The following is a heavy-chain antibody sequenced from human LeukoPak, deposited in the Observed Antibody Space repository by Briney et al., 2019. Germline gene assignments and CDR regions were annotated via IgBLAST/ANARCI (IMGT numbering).Heavy chain of an antibody. D-gene: IGHD2/OR15-2a*01. CDR3: ATNERGTFFASFDY. CDR1: GFTFSSYA. CDR2: TSYDGSNK. J-gene: IGHJ4*02. Sequence: GGSLRLSCAASGFTFSSYAMHWVRQAPGKGLEWVAVTSYDGSNKYYADSVKGRFTISRDNSKNTLYLQMNSLRAEDTAVYYCATNERGTFFASFDYWGQGTLVTVSS. V-gene: IGHV3-30-3*01.